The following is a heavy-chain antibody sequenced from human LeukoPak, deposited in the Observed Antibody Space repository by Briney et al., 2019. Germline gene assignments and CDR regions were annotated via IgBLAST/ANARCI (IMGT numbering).Heavy chain of an antibody. V-gene: IGHV4-34*01. Sequence: PSETLSLTCAVYGGSFSGYYWSWIRQPPGKGLEWIGEINHSGSTNYNPPLKSRVTISVDTSKNQFSLKLSSVTAADTAVYYCAAYQLPYSDAFDIWGQGTMVTVSS. CDR1: GGSFSGYY. CDR2: INHSGST. CDR3: AAYQLPYSDAFDI. D-gene: IGHD2-2*02. J-gene: IGHJ3*02.